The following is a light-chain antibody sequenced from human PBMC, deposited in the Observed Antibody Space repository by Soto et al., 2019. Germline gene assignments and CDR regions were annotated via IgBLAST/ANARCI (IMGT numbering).Light chain of an antibody. J-gene: IGKJ4*01. CDR2: GAS. CDR3: QQSDNWPLT. Sequence: EIVMTQSPATLSVSPGERATLSCRASQSVSSNLAWYQQKPGQAPRLLIYGASTRATNIPARFSGSGSGTEFTLTISSLQSEDFAFYYCQQSDNWPLTFGGGTKVGIK. V-gene: IGKV3-15*01. CDR1: QSVSSN.